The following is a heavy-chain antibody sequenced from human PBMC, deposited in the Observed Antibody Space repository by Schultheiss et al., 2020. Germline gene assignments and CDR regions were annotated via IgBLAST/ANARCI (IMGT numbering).Heavy chain of an antibody. CDR1: GGSISSYY. V-gene: IGHV4-59*12. D-gene: IGHD6-13*01. CDR3: ARGRGSWYREYFQH. J-gene: IGHJ1*01. CDR2: IYYSGST. Sequence: SETLSLTCTVSGGSISSYYWSWIRQPPGKGLEWIGYIYYSGSTNYNPSLKSRVTISVDTSKNQFSLKLSSVTAADTAVYYCARGRGSWYREYFQHWGQGTLVTVYS.